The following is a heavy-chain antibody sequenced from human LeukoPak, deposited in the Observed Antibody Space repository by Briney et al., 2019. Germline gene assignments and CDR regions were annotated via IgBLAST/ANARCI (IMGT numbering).Heavy chain of an antibody. J-gene: IGHJ6*03. CDR1: GFTFSSYS. CDR2: ISSSSSYI. Sequence: GGSLRLSCAASGFTFSSYSMNWVRQAPGKGLEWVPSISSSSSYIYYADSVKGRFTNSRDNAKNSLYLQMNSLRAEDTAVYYCARDFIAAAGTESYYYYYMDVWGKGTTVTVSS. V-gene: IGHV3-21*01. CDR3: ARDFIAAAGTESYYYYYMDV. D-gene: IGHD6-13*01.